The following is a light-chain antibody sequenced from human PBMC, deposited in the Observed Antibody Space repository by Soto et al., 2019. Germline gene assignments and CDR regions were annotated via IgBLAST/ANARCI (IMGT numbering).Light chain of an antibody. CDR1: QSVASN. Sequence: EIALTQSPGTLSLSPGERATLSCRASQSVASNYLAWHQQKPGQAPRLLIYGASTRATGIPARFSGSGSGTEFTLTISSLQSEDFAVYYCQQYNNWPRTFGQGTKVDIK. CDR3: QQYNNWPRT. CDR2: GAS. J-gene: IGKJ1*01. V-gene: IGKV3-15*01.